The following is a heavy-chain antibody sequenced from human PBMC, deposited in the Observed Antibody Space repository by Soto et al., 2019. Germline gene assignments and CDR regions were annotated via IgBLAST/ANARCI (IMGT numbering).Heavy chain of an antibody. V-gene: IGHV3-33*01. J-gene: IGHJ6*02. CDR3: ARGSLITIFGVVINDYYGMDV. CDR2: IWYDGSNK. CDR1: GFTFSSYG. Sequence: GGSLRLSCAASGFTFSSYGMHWVRQAPGKGLEGVAVIWYDGSNKYYADSVKGRFTISRDNSKNTLYLQMNSLRAEDTAVYYCARGSLITIFGVVINDYYGMDVWGQGTTVTVSS. D-gene: IGHD3-3*01.